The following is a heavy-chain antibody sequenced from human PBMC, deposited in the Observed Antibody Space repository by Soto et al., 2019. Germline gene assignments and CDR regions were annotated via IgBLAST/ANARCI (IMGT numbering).Heavy chain of an antibody. CDR2: MNPGSGDT. J-gene: IGHJ5*02. V-gene: IGHV1-8*01. CDR1: GYTLTNND. CDR3: ATMATFGSLNWFDP. D-gene: IGHD3-10*01. Sequence: GASVKVSCKASGYTLTNNDVSWVRQATGQGLEWMGWMNPGSGDTGYAQKFRGRVTMTRDISIATAYMELSSLRSDDTAIYYCATMATFGSLNWFDPWGQGTLVTVSS.